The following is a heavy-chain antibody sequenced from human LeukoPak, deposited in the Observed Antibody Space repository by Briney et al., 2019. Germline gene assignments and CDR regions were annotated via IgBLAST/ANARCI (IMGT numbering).Heavy chain of an antibody. D-gene: IGHD2/OR15-2a*01. CDR1: GFTLSTFD. Sequence: ESLTLSCAASGFTLSTFDMNWIRQAPGKGLEWVSAISGSGGNTYYAESVKGRFTISRDNSNNTLYLQMNSLRAEDTALYYCAKFLKAFGMDVWGKGTTVTVSS. V-gene: IGHV3-23*01. J-gene: IGHJ6*04. CDR2: ISGSGGNT. CDR3: AKFLKAFGMDV.